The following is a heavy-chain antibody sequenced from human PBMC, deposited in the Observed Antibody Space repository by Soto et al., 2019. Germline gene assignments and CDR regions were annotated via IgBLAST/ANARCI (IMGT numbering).Heavy chain of an antibody. CDR2: IKQDGSEK. Sequence: GGSLRLSCAASGFTFSSYWMSWVRQAPGKGLEWVANIKQDGSEKYYVDSVKGRFTISRDNAKNSLYLQMNSLRAEDTAVYYCARGPYSSSWYRPTLYYGMDVWGQGTTVTVSS. J-gene: IGHJ6*02. CDR1: GFTFSSYW. D-gene: IGHD6-13*01. V-gene: IGHV3-7*01. CDR3: ARGPYSSSWYRPTLYYGMDV.